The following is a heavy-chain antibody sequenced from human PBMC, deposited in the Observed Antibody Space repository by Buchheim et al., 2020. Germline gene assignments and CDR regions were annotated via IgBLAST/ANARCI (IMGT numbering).Heavy chain of an antibody. V-gene: IGHV3-72*01. CDR2: IGKNTNYYT. CDR1: GVTFSDHQ. CDR3: VAVGPAWYLDY. J-gene: IGHJ4*02. Sequence: EVQLVESGGGLVQPGGSLRLSCAASGVTFSDHQMDWVRQTPGRGLEWLGRIGKNTNYYTEYAASVRGRFSISRDDSKNSVDLQMHSLKIEDTAVYFCVAVGPAWYLDYWGQGAL.